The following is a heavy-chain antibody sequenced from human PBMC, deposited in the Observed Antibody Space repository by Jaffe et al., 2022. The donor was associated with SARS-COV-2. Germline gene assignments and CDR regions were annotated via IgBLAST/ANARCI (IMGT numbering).Heavy chain of an antibody. CDR3: ARKRGITMVRGVIRPFDP. J-gene: IGHJ5*02. D-gene: IGHD3-10*01. Sequence: QVQLVQSGAEVKKPGASVKVSCKASGYTFTSYDINWVRQATGQGLEWMGWMNPNSGNTGYAQKFQGRVTMTRNTSISTAYMELSSLRSEDTAVYYCARKRGITMVRGVIRPFDPWGQGTLVTVSS. CDR1: GYTFTSYD. V-gene: IGHV1-8*01. CDR2: MNPNSGNT.